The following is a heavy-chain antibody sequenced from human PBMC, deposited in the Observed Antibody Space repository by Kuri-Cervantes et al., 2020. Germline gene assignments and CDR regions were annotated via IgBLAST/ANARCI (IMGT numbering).Heavy chain of an antibody. CDR2: IKQDGSEK. J-gene: IGHJ6*02. Sequence: GESLKISCAASGFTFSSYWMSWVRQAPGKGLEWVANIKQDGSEKYYVDSVKGRFTISRDNAKNSLYLQMNSLRAEDTAVYYCAKAPERNYYYGMDVWGQGTTVTVSS. CDR3: AKAPERNYYYGMDV. V-gene: IGHV3-7*01. CDR1: GFTFSSYW.